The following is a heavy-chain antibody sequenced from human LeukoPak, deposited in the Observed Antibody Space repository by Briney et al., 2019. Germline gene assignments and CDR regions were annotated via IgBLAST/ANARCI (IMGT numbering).Heavy chain of an antibody. Sequence: GGSLRLSCAASGFALSDYYMSWIRQAPGKGLDWVSYISYSGSTIYYADSVKGRFTISRDNAKNSIYLQMNSLIADDTALYYCARARPFVSGVVDNWFDPWGQGTLVTVSS. CDR1: GFALSDYY. V-gene: IGHV3-11*01. J-gene: IGHJ5*02. CDR2: ISYSGSTI. D-gene: IGHD3-3*01. CDR3: ARARPFVSGVVDNWFDP.